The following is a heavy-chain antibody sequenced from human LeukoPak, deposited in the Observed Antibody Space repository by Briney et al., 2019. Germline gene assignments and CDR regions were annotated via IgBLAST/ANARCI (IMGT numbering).Heavy chain of an antibody. D-gene: IGHD6-13*01. CDR2: IYYSGST. Sequence: SETLSLTCTVSGGSISSSSYYWGWIRQPPGKGLEWIGCIYYSGSTYYNPSLKSRVTISVDTSKNQFSLKLSSVTAADTAVYYCARHSPAAVGRLDYWGQGTLVTVSS. V-gene: IGHV4-39*01. CDR1: GGSISSSSYY. J-gene: IGHJ4*02. CDR3: ARHSPAAVGRLDY.